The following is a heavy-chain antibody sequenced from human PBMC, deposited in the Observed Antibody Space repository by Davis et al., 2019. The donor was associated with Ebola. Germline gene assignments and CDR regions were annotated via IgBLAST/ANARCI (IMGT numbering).Heavy chain of an antibody. D-gene: IGHD6-19*01. Sequence: SETLSLTCAVYGGSFSGYYWSWIRQPPGKGLEWIGYISYSGATNYNPSLKSRVTISVETSKKQVSLRLNSVTAEDTAVYYCARDGSGWYQGYYYGMDVWGQGTTVTVSS. CDR3: ARDGSGWYQGYYYGMDV. V-gene: IGHV4-59*01. J-gene: IGHJ6*02. CDR1: GGSFSGYY. CDR2: ISYSGAT.